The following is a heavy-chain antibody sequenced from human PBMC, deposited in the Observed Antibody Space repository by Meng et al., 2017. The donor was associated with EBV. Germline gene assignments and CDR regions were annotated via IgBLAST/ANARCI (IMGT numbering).Heavy chain of an antibody. CDR2: IIPIFGTA. Sequence: GQVVSVWAGVEVDRARAKVSWKGSGCAFSVSSYSLRGQGPGQGLGWVGGIIPIFGTAKYAQKFQCRGTITADKSTSTAYMELSSLRSEDTAVYYCARDRWEAKGKGWFDPWGQGTLVTVSS. V-gene: IGHV1-69*06. CDR3: ARDRWEAKGKGWFDP. D-gene: IGHD1-26*01. CDR1: GCAFSVSS. J-gene: IGHJ5*02.